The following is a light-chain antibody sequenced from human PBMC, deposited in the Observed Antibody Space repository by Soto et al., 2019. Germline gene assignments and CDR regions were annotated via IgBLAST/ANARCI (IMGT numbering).Light chain of an antibody. CDR1: QSVSSSY. CDR2: GAS. Sequence: EIVLTQSPGTLSLSPGERATRSCRASQSVSSSYLAWYQQKPGQAPRLLIYGASSRATGIPDRFSGSGSGTDFTLTISRLEPQDFAVYYCQQYGRSPGTFGQGTKVEIK. J-gene: IGKJ1*01. CDR3: QQYGRSPGT. V-gene: IGKV3-20*01.